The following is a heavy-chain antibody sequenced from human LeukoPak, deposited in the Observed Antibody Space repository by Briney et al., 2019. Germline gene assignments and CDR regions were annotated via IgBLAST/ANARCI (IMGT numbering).Heavy chain of an antibody. CDR3: ARFKMTAVTD. Sequence: SETLSLTCTVSGGSINSYYWSWIRQPPGKGLEWIGYIFYSGSTNYNPSLKSRVTISVDTSKNQFSLKLSSVTAADTAVYYCARFKMTAVTDWGQGTLVTVSS. D-gene: IGHD4-17*01. CDR2: IFYSGST. CDR1: GGSINSYY. V-gene: IGHV4-59*08. J-gene: IGHJ4*02.